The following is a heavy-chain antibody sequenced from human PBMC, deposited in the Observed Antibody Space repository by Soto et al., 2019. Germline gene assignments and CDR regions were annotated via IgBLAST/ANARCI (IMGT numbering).Heavy chain of an antibody. Sequence: GGSLRLSCAASGFTFSSYAMHWVRQAPGKGLEWVAVISYDGSNKYYADSVKGRFTISRDNSKNTLYLQMNSLRAEDTAVYYCARAWYYYDSSGCFDYWGQGTLVTVSS. J-gene: IGHJ4*02. D-gene: IGHD3-22*01. CDR1: GFTFSSYA. CDR3: ARAWYYYDSSGCFDY. V-gene: IGHV3-30-3*01. CDR2: ISYDGSNK.